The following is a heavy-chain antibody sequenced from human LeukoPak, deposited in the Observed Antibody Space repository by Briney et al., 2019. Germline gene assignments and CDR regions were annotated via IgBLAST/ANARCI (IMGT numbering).Heavy chain of an antibody. V-gene: IGHV1-2*02. D-gene: IGHD3-22*01. CDR3: ARDLYYYDSSNSYNWFDP. CDR2: INPNSGGT. CDR1: GYTFTGYY. Sequence: AASVKVSCKASGYTFTGYYVHWLRQAPGQGLEWMGWINPNSGGTKYAQKFHGRVTMTRDTSISTAYMGLNRLTSDDTAVYYCARDLYYYDSSNSYNWFDPWGQGTLVTASS. J-gene: IGHJ5*02.